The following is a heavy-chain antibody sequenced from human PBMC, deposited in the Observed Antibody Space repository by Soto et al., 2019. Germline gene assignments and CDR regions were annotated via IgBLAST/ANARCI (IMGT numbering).Heavy chain of an antibody. J-gene: IGHJ3*02. CDR2: IYPGDSDT. Sequence: GESLKISCKGSGYSFTSYWIGWVRQMPGKGLEWMGIIYPGDSDTRYSPSFQGQVTISADKSISTAYLQWSSLRAEDTAVYYCAKDCISTNCYEDAFDMWGQGTMVTVSS. D-gene: IGHD2-2*01. CDR1: GYSFTSYW. CDR3: AKDCISTNCYEDAFDM. V-gene: IGHV5-51*01.